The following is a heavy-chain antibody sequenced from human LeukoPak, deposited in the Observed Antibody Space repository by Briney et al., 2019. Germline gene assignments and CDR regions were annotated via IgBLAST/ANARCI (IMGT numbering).Heavy chain of an antibody. CDR3: ARFSSYYDSSGYSRYYFDY. D-gene: IGHD3-22*01. V-gene: IGHV4-4*09. Sequence: TGSTNYNPSLKSRSTIRVDTSKNQFSLKLSSVTAADTAVYYCARFSSYYDSSGYSRYYFDYWGQGTLVTVSS. J-gene: IGHJ4*02. CDR2: TGST.